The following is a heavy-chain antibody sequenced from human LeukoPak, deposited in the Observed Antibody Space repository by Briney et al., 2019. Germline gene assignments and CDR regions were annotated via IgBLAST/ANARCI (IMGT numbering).Heavy chain of an antibody. CDR2: VYYSGST. J-gene: IGHJ5*02. D-gene: IGHD2-2*01. CDR3: ARVIVVVPAATVGATGGWFDP. CDR1: GGSISSGGYY. V-gene: IGHV4-31*03. Sequence: SQTLSLTCTVSGGSISSGGYYWSWIRQHPGKGLEWIGYVYYSGSTYYNPSLKRRVTISVDKYKHQFSLKLSFVTAADTAVYYCARVIVVVPAATVGATGGWFDPWGQGTLVTVSS.